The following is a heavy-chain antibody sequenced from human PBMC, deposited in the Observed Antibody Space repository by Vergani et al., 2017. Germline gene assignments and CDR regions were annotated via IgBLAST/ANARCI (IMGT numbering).Heavy chain of an antibody. Sequence: QVQLQESGPGLVKPSETLSLTCTVSGGSISSYYWSWIRQPPGKGLEWIGYIYYSGSTNYNPSLKSRVTISVDTSKNPFSLKLSSVTAADTAMYYCARDVPYYGMDVWGQGTTVTVSS. CDR3: ARDVPYYGMDV. J-gene: IGHJ6*02. V-gene: IGHV4-59*12. CDR1: GGSISSYY. CDR2: IYYSGST.